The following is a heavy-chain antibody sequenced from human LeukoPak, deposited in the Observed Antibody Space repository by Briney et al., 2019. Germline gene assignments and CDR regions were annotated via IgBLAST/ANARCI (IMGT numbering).Heavy chain of an antibody. Sequence: GESLKISWKGSGYSFTCYCIGWVRQMPGKGLEWMGIIYPGDSDTRYSPSLRGQVTISADKSIRTAYLQESSLKALDTVMYYCARRSLYCSSTSCYTDWFDSWGQGTLVTVPS. D-gene: IGHD2-2*02. CDR1: GYSFTCYC. J-gene: IGHJ5*01. CDR2: IYPGDSDT. CDR3: ARRSLYCSSTSCYTDWFDS. V-gene: IGHV5-51*01.